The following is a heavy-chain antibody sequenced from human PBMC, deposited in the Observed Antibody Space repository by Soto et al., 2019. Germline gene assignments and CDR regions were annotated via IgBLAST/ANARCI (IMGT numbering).Heavy chain of an antibody. J-gene: IGHJ4*02. V-gene: IGHV3-23*01. CDR2: ISGSGGST. D-gene: IGHD3-9*01. CDR1: GFTFSSYA. CDR3: AKPGLGRYFDPSPPDY. Sequence: EVQLLESGGGLVQPGGSLRLSCAASGFTFSSYAMSWVRQAPGKGLEWVSAISGSGGSTYYADSVKGRFTISRDNSKNTLYLQMNSLRAEDTAVYYCAKPGLGRYFDPSPPDYWGQGTLVTVSS.